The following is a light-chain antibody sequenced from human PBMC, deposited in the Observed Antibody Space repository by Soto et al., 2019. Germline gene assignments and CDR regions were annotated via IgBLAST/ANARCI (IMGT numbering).Light chain of an antibody. J-gene: IGKJ3*01. Sequence: EIVMTQSPATLSVSPGERATLSCRASQSVSSDLAWYQQKPGQAPRLLIYGASSRATGIPDRFSGSGSGTDFTLTISRLEPEDFVVYYCQQYGSSPFTFGPGTKVDI. CDR3: QQYGSSPFT. CDR1: QSVSSD. V-gene: IGKV3-20*01. CDR2: GAS.